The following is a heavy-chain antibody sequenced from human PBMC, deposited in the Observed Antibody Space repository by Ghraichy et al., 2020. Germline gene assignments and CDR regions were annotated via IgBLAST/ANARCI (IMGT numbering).Heavy chain of an antibody. V-gene: IGHV3-23*01. Sequence: GALRLSCAASGFPFSSHGMSWVRQPPGKGLEWVSSISSSGDSTFYVGSVKGRFTISRDNSKNTLHLQTDSLRSEDTAGYYCAKIGTTGFWYFDVWGRGTLVTVSS. CDR2: ISSSGDST. CDR3: AKIGTTGFWYFDV. J-gene: IGHJ2*01. CDR1: GFPFSSHG. D-gene: IGHD1-7*01.